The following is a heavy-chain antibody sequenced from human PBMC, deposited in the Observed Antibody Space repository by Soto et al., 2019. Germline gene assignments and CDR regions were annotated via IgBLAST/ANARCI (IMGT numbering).Heavy chain of an antibody. D-gene: IGHD6-6*01. CDR2: ISHDGSNK. Sequence: PGGSLRLSCAASGFTFSSYGMHWVRQAPGKGLEWMAFISHDGSNKYSADSVKGRFTISRDNSKNTLYLQMNSLRAEDTALYYCAKDWMGYSSSSEFDSWGQGTLVTVSS. CDR1: GFTFSSYG. J-gene: IGHJ4*02. V-gene: IGHV3-30*18. CDR3: AKDWMGYSSSSEFDS.